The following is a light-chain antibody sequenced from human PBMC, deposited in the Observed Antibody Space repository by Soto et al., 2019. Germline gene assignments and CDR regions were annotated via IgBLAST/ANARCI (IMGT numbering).Light chain of an antibody. CDR3: SSYVASDGRV. J-gene: IGLJ2*01. CDR2: SVS. V-gene: IGLV2-11*01. Sequence: QSALTQPRSVSGSPGQSVTISCTGTSSDVGGYNYVSWYQQHPAKAPKLLIYSVSERPSGVPDRFSGSKSGNTASLTISGLLAEDEGDYYCSSYVASDGRVFGGGTKVTVL. CDR1: SSDVGGYNY.